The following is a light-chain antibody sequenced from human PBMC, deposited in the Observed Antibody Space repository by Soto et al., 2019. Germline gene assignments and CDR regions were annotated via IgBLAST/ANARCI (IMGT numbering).Light chain of an antibody. V-gene: IGLV2-14*01. CDR2: EVT. Sequence: QSALTQPASVSGSPGQSITISCTGTSSDVGYYNYVSWYQQHPGKAPKLMIYEVTYRPSGVSNRFSGSKSGNTASLAISGLQPEDEAHYYCSSYTTTRTVVFGGGTKVTVL. CDR1: SSDVGYYNY. CDR3: SSYTTTRTVV. J-gene: IGLJ2*01.